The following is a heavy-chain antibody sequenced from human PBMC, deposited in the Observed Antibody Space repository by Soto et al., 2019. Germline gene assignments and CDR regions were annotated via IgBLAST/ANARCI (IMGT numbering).Heavy chain of an antibody. D-gene: IGHD3-16*01. CDR1: GFTFSNYL. CDR2: INQDGSEA. J-gene: IGHJ4*02. Sequence: EVQLVESGGGSVQPGGSLRLSCAASGFTFSNYLMTWVRQAPGKGLEWVAKINQDGSEAHYADSVRGRFTISRDNAKNSLYVQMNSLRADDTAVYYCARSTWGPEYWGQGTLVIVSS. CDR3: ARSTWGPEY. V-gene: IGHV3-7*05.